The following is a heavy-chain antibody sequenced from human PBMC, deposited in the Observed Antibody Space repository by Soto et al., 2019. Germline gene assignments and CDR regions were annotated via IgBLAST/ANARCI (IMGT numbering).Heavy chain of an antibody. CDR2: IIPIFGTA. CDR1: GGTFSSYA. CDR3: ARGSPSGGDYYYYGMDV. D-gene: IGHD1-26*01. J-gene: IGHJ6*02. Sequence: QVQLVQSGAAVKKPGSSVKVSCKASGGTFSSYAISWVRQAPGQGLEWMGGIIPIFGTANYAQKFQGRVTITADESTSAAYMELGSLRSDGTAVYYCARGSPSGGDYYYYGMDVWGQGTTVTVSS. V-gene: IGHV1-69*12.